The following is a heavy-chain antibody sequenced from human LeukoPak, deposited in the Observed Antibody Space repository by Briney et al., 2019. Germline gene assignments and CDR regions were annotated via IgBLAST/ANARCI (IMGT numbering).Heavy chain of an antibody. J-gene: IGHJ4*02. CDR2: IYYSGST. CDR1: GGSISSGDYY. V-gene: IGHV4-30-4*01. Sequence: PSETPSLTCTVSGGSISSGDYYWSWIRQPPGKGLEWIGYIYYSGSTYYNPSLKSRVTISVDTSKIQFSLKLSSVTSADPAVYYCASSIDAVNYWGQGTLVTVSS. D-gene: IGHD4-17*01. CDR3: ASSIDAVNY.